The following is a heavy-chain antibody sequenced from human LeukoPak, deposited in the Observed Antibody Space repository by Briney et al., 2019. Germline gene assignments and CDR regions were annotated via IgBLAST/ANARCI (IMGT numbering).Heavy chain of an antibody. Sequence: GGSLRLSCAASGFIFSSYTMSWVRQAPGKGLEWVSSVSGSGGDTPYADSVKGRFTISRDNSKNTLYLQMNSLRAEDTAVYYCAKKQDTSMVNFDCWGQGTLVTVSS. J-gene: IGHJ4*02. D-gene: IGHD5-18*01. CDR3: AKKQDTSMVNFDC. V-gene: IGHV3-23*01. CDR1: GFIFSSYT. CDR2: VSGSGGDT.